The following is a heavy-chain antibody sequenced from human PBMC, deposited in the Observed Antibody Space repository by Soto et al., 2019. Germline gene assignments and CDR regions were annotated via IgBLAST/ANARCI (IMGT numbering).Heavy chain of an antibody. V-gene: IGHV1-2*02. D-gene: IGHD3-16*02. CDR2: INPNSGGT. J-gene: IGHJ5*02. Sequence: QVQLVQSGAEVKKPGASVKVSCKASGYTFTGYYMHWVRQAPGQGLEWMGWINPNSGGTNYAQKFQGRVTMTRDTSISTAYMELSRLRSDDTAVYYCAREFVTTGMITFGGVIVSGGFDPWGQGTLVTVSS. CDR1: GYTFTGYY. CDR3: AREFVTTGMITFGGVIVSGGFDP.